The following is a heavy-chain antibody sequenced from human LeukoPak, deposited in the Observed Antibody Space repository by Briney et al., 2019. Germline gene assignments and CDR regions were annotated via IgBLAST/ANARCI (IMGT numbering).Heavy chain of an antibody. V-gene: IGHV3-33*01. CDR2: IWYDGSNK. J-gene: IGHJ6*02. Sequence: GGSLRLSCAASGFTFSSYGMHWARQAPGKGLEWVAVIWYDGSNKYYADSVKGRFTISRDNSKNTLYLQMNSLRAEDTAVYYCARDCSGGSCYYYGMDVWGQGTTVTVSS. D-gene: IGHD2-15*01. CDR3: ARDCSGGSCYYYGMDV. CDR1: GFTFSSYG.